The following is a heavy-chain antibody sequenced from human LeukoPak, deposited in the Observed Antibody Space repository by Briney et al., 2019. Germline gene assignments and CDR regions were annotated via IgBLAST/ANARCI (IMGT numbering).Heavy chain of an antibody. D-gene: IGHD6-19*01. CDR1: GGSFSGYY. V-gene: IGHV4-34*01. Sequence: PSETLSLTCAVYGGSFSGYYWSWIRQPPGKGLEWIGEINHSGSTNYNPSLKSRVTISVDTSKNQFSLKLSSVTAADTAVYYCASRRMSGWYYFDYWDQGTLVTVSS. J-gene: IGHJ4*02. CDR2: INHSGST. CDR3: ASRRMSGWYYFDY.